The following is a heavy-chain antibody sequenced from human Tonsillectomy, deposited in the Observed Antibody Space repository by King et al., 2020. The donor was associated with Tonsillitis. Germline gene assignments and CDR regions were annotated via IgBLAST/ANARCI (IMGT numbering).Heavy chain of an antibody. D-gene: IGHD3-22*01. CDR1: GFTFDDYA. J-gene: IGHJ3*02. V-gene: IGHV3-9*01. Sequence: VQLVESGGGLVQPGRSLRLSCAASGFTFDDYAMHWVRQAPGKGLEWVSGISWNSGSIGYADSVKSRFTISRDNAKNSLYLQMNSLRAEDTALYYCAKDPYDSSGPGAFDIWGQGTMVTVSS. CDR2: ISWNSGSI. CDR3: AKDPYDSSGPGAFDI.